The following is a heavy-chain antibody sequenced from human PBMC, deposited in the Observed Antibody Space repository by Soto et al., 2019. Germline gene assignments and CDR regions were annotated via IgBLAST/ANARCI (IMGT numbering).Heavy chain of an antibody. CDR3: ATSGAAAGINWFDP. J-gene: IGHJ5*02. V-gene: IGHV3-23*01. CDR2: ISGSGGST. Sequence: PGGSLRLSCAASGFTFSSYATSWVRQAPGKGLEWVSAISGSGGSTYYADSVKGRFTISRDNSKNTLYLQMNSLRAEDTAVYYCATSGAAAGINWFDPWGQGTLVTVSS. CDR1: GFTFSSYA. D-gene: IGHD6-13*01.